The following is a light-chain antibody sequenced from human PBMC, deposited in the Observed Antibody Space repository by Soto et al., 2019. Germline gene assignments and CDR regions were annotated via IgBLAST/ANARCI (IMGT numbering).Light chain of an antibody. J-gene: IGKJ4*02. CDR2: DAS. V-gene: IGKV3-11*01. CDR1: QSVFNY. CDR3: QQRRNWPLT. Sequence: VLTQSPATLSLSPGERATLSCRASQSVFNYLAWYQQKPGQAPRLLIDDASNRATGIPARYSCSGSGTDFTLTISSLEPEDFAVYYCQQRRNWPLTFGGGTKVEIK.